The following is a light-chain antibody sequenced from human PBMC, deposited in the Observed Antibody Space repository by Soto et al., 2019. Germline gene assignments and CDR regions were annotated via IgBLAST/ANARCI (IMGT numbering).Light chain of an antibody. Sequence: DIQMTQSPSILSASVGDRVTITCRASQSISTWLAWSQHRPGQAPKLLIYDASSLEGGVPSRFSGSGSGTEFTFTISSLQPDDFATYYFQQYYTYSLTFGGGTRVEVK. CDR2: DAS. V-gene: IGKV1-5*01. J-gene: IGKJ4*01. CDR3: QQYYTYSLT. CDR1: QSISTW.